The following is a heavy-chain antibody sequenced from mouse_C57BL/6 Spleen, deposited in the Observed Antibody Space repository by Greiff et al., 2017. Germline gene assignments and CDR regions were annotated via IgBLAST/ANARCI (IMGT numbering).Heavy chain of an antibody. D-gene: IGHD1-1*01. CDR1: GFTFTDYY. V-gene: IGHV7-3*01. CDR2: IRNKANGYST. J-gene: IGHJ2*01. Sequence: EVKLMESGGGLVQPGGSLSLSCAASGFTFTDYYMSWVRQPPGKALEWLGFIRNKANGYSTEYSASVKGRFTISRDNSQSFLYLQMNALRAEDSATYYCARYTYGSPFDYWGQGTTLTVSS. CDR3: ARYTYGSPFDY.